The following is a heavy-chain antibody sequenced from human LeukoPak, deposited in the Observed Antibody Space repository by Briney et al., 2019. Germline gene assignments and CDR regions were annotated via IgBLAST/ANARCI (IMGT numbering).Heavy chain of an antibody. J-gene: IGHJ3*02. V-gene: IGHV3-33*01. Sequence: GRSLRLSRVASGFTFSSYGMHWVRQAPGKGLEWVAVIWYDGSDKYYADSVKGRFTISRDNSKNTLYLQMNSLGAEDTAVYYCAREKNDGFDIWGQGTMVTVSS. CDR1: GFTFSSYG. CDR2: IWYDGSDK. CDR3: AREKNDGFDI.